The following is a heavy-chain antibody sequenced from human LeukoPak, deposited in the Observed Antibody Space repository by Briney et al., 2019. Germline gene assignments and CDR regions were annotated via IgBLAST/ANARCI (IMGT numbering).Heavy chain of an antibody. D-gene: IGHD3-16*02. V-gene: IGHV4-59*12. Sequence: PSETLSLTCTVSGGSISFYYWSWIRQPPGKGLEWIGYVSYTGSTNYNPSLKSRVTISVDTSKNQFSLKLSSVTVADTAVYYCARVLYDYVWGSYRPDAFDIWGQGTMVTVSS. CDR3: ARVLYDYVWGSYRPDAFDI. J-gene: IGHJ3*02. CDR1: GGSISFYY. CDR2: VSYTGST.